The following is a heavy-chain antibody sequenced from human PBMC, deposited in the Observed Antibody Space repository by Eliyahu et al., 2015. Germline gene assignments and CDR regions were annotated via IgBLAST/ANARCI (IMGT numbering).Heavy chain of an antibody. D-gene: IGHD1-26*01. J-gene: IGHJ3*02. Sequence: SSISSSSSYIYYADSVKGRFTISRDNAKNSLYLQMNSLRAEDTAVYYCAREEVWELEDDAFDIWGQGTMVTVSS. V-gene: IGHV3-21*01. CDR2: ISSSSSYI. CDR3: AREEVWELEDDAFDI.